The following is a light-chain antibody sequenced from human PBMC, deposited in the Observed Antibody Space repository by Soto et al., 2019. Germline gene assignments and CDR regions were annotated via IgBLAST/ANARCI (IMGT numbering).Light chain of an antibody. CDR2: DTT. Sequence: QAVVTQEPSLTVSPGETVTLTCGSGAGVVTNGHWPYWFQQKPGQAPTTLIYDTTNKHSWTPARFSGSLLGGKAALTLSSAQPDDEAVYYCSLTYTGGRVFGGGTKLTVL. J-gene: IGLJ2*01. V-gene: IGLV7-46*01. CDR3: SLTYTGGRV. CDR1: AGVVTNGHW.